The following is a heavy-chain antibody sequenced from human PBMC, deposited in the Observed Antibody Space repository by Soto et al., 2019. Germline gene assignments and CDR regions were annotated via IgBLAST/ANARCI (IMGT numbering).Heavy chain of an antibody. J-gene: IGHJ5*02. V-gene: IGHV4-4*02. CDR1: SGSISSSNW. Sequence: PSETLSLTGAVSSGSISSSNWWSWVRQPPGKGLEWIGEIYHRGSTNYNPSLKSRVTISVDKSKNQFSLKLSSVTAADTAVYYCARGWIFGVDNWFEPWGQGTLVTVSS. CDR2: IYHRGST. D-gene: IGHD3-3*01. CDR3: ARGWIFGVDNWFEP.